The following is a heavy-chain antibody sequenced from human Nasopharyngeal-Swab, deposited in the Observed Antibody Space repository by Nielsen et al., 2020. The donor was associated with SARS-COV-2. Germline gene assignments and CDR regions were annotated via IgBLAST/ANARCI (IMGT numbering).Heavy chain of an antibody. CDR2: ISSSSSYI. V-gene: IGHV3-21*01. J-gene: IGHJ6*02. CDR3: ARPYDSSGYYSPAYMDV. Sequence: LHRAASGFPFSCYRLNWVRQAPGKGPEWVSSISSSSSYIYYADPEKGRFTISRDNPKNSLYLQMNCLRAEDTAVYYCARPYDSSGYYSPAYMDVWGQGTPVTVSS. D-gene: IGHD3-22*01. CDR1: GFPFSCYR.